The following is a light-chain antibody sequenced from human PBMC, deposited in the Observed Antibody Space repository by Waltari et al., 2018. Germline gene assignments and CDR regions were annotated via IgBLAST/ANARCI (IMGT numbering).Light chain of an antibody. CDR2: AAS. Sequence: DIQMTQSPSSVSASIGDIVTIPCRASQDVSTWVAWYQQKPGKAPNLLISAASSLQSGVPSRFSGSGSGTDFTLTISGLQPEDFTIYFCQQTDSFPLTFGGGTKVELK. CDR3: QQTDSFPLT. J-gene: IGKJ4*01. V-gene: IGKV1-12*01. CDR1: QDVSTW.